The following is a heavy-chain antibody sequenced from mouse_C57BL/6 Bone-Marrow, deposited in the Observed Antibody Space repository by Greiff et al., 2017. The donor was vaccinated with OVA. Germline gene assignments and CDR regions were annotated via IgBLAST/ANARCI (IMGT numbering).Heavy chain of an antibody. CDR1: GYTFTSYW. J-gene: IGHJ4*01. D-gene: IGHD1-1*01. CDR3: ARERDAITTYAMDY. CDR2: IYPGSGST. Sequence: VQLQQPGAELVKPGASVKLSCKASGYTFTSYWITWVKQRPGQGLEWIGDIYPGSGSTNYNEKFKSKATLTVDTSSSTAYMQLSSLTSEDSAVYYCARERDAITTYAMDYWGQGTSVTVSS. V-gene: IGHV1-55*01.